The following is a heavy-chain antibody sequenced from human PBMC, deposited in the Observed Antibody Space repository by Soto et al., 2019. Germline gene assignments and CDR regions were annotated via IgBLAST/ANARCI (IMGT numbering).Heavy chain of an antibody. CDR3: AREPRYCSGVSCARGAFDI. J-gene: IGHJ3*02. D-gene: IGHD2-15*01. CDR1: GYTFTSYY. V-gene: IGHV1-46*01. Sequence: GASVKVSCKASGYTFTSYYMHWVRQAPGQGLEWMGIINPSGGSTSYAQKFQGRVTMTRDTSTSTVYMELSSLRSEDTAVYYCAREPRYCSGVSCARGAFDIWGQGTMVTVSS. CDR2: INPSGGST.